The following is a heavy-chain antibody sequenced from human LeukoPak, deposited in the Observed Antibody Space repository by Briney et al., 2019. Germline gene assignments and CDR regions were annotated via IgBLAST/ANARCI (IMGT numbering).Heavy chain of an antibody. J-gene: IGHJ4*02. CDR2: ISAYNANT. CDR3: AREQWLNPFDY. V-gene: IGHV1-18*01. CDR1: GYTFTSYG. D-gene: IGHD6-19*01. Sequence: ASVKVSCKASGYTFTSYGITWVRQAPGQGLEWMGWISAYNANTNYAQKLQGRVSMTTDTYTSTAYMELRSMRSDDTAVYYCAREQWLNPFDYWGQGTLVTVSS.